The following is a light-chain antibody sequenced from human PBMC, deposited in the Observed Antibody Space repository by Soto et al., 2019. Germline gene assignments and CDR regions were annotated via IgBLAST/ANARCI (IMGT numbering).Light chain of an antibody. CDR3: AAWDDSLNGYV. CDR1: SSNIGKNA. CDR2: YDD. V-gene: IGLV1-36*01. J-gene: IGLJ1*01. Sequence: QSVLTQPPSVSEAPRQRVTISCSGSSSNIGKNAVNWYQQLPGKAPKLLIYYDDLLPSGVSDRFSGSKSGTSASLAIYGLQSEDEADYYCAAWDDSLNGYVFGTGTKVTVL.